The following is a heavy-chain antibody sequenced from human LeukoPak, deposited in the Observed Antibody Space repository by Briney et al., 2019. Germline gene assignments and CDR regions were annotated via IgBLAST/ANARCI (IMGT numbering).Heavy chain of an antibody. V-gene: IGHV3-66*01. CDR3: GGATIRNVGLDY. D-gene: IGHD5-12*01. CDR2: LYSGGNT. Sequence: GGSLRLSCAASGFTVSANFMSWVRQAPGRGLEWVSVLYSGGNTFYVDSVKGRFTVSRDNSKNTLYLQMNSLRVEDTAVYYCGGATIRNVGLDYWGQGTLVTVSS. CDR1: GFTVSANF. J-gene: IGHJ4*02.